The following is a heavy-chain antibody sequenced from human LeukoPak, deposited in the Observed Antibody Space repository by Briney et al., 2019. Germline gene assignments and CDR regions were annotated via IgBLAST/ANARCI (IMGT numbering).Heavy chain of an antibody. V-gene: IGHV1-2*02. Sequence: ALVKVSCKASGYTFTVYFMHWVRQAPGQGLEWMGWINPNSGGTNYEQKFQGRVTMTRDTSISTAYMELSRLRSDDTAVYYCARELNYDSSGYYFDYWGQGTLVTVSS. CDR1: GYTFTVYF. CDR2: INPNSGGT. CDR3: ARELNYDSSGYYFDY. J-gene: IGHJ4*02. D-gene: IGHD3-22*01.